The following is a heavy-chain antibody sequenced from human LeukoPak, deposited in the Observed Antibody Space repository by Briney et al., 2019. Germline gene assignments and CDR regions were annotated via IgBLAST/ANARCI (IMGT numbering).Heavy chain of an antibody. J-gene: IGHJ4*02. CDR2: ITRSSTPI. D-gene: IGHD6-13*01. Sequence: GGSLRLSCEASGFSFNIYSMNWVRQAPGKGLEWVSYITRSSTPIYYGDSVKGRFTISRDNSKNTLYLQMNSLRAEDTAVYYCAKLIAAAGRDEDYFDYWGQGTLVTVSS. CDR3: AKLIAAAGRDEDYFDY. CDR1: GFSFNIYS. V-gene: IGHV3-48*01.